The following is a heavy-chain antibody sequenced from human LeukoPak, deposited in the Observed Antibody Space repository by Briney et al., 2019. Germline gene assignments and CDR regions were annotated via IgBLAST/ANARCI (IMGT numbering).Heavy chain of an antibody. D-gene: IGHD3-10*01. Sequence: GGSLRLSCAASGFTFNSYAMSWVRQAPGKGLEWVSGISGSGGSTFHADSVKGRFTISRDNSKNTLYLQMNNLRAEDTAVYYCAKMTMVRSFDHWGQGTLVIVSS. J-gene: IGHJ4*02. CDR3: AKMTMVRSFDH. CDR2: ISGSGGST. CDR1: GFTFNSYA. V-gene: IGHV3-23*01.